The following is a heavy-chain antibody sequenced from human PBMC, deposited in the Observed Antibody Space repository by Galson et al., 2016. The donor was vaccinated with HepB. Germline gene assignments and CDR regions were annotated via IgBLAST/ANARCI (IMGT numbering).Heavy chain of an antibody. J-gene: IGHJ5*02. CDR2: VYWDDDN. CDR1: DFSLFTSGVG. Sequence: PALVKPTQTLALTCTFSDFSLFTSGVGVGWIRQPPGKALEWLALVYWDDDNRYSPSLKSRLTITKDTSKNQVVLTMTNMDPVDTATYYCAPSLGGKNWNWFGPWGQGILVTVSS. CDR3: APSLGGKNWNWFGP. D-gene: IGHD1-1*01. V-gene: IGHV2-5*02.